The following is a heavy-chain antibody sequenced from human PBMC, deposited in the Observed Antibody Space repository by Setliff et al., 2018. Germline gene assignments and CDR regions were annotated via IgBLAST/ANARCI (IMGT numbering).Heavy chain of an antibody. Sequence: GGSLRLSCAASGFTFSSYSMNWVRQAPGKGLEWVSSISSTSSYIYYADSVKGRFTITRDNAKNSLYLQMNSLRAGDTAVYYCAREAGAVTVAGTGAFDLWGQGTMVTVSS. V-gene: IGHV3-21*01. CDR1: GFTFSSYS. CDR3: AREAGAVTVAGTGAFDL. D-gene: IGHD6-19*01. CDR2: ISSTSSYI. J-gene: IGHJ3*01.